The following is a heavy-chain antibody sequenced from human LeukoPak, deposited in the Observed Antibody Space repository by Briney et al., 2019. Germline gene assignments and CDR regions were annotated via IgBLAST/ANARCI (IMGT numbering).Heavy chain of an antibody. D-gene: IGHD6-19*01. Sequence: GGSLRLSCAASGFTFSSYSMNWVRQAPGKGLEWVSSISSSSSYIYYADSVKGRFTISRDNAKNSLYLQMNSLGAEDTAVYYCASLDSSVKGGDYWGQGTLVTVSS. CDR1: GFTFSSYS. J-gene: IGHJ4*02. CDR3: ASLDSSVKGGDY. CDR2: ISSSSSYI. V-gene: IGHV3-21*01.